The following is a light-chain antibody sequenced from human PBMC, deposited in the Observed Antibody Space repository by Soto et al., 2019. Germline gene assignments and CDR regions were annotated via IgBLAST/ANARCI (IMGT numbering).Light chain of an antibody. CDR3: QQRSNWPPTWT. Sequence: EIVLTQSPATLSLSPGERATLSCRASQSINNFIAWYQQKSGQPPRLVIYDVSKRATGIPARFSGSGSGTDVTLSISSLEPEDFAVYFCQQRSNWPPTWTFGPGTKVEVK. J-gene: IGKJ1*01. CDR1: QSINNF. CDR2: DVS. V-gene: IGKV3-11*01.